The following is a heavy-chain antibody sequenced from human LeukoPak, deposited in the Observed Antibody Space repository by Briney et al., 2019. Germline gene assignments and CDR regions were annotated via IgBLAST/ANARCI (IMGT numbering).Heavy chain of an antibody. J-gene: IGHJ5*02. V-gene: IGHV3-30*02. CDR1: GFTFNNYG. Sequence: GGSLRLSCAASGFTFNNYGMHWVRQAPGKGLEWVAFIRYDETDKKYADFVKGRFAISRDNSKNTLFLQLNSLRVEDTAVYYCAKDYGVTGTGEAYLDPWGQGTLVTVSS. D-gene: IGHD1-20*01. CDR2: IRYDETDK. CDR3: AKDYGVTGTGEAYLDP.